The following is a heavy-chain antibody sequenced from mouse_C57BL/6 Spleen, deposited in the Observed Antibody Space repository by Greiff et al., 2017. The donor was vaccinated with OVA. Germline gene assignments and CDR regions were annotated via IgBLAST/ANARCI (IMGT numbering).Heavy chain of an antibody. CDR2: ILPGSGST. Sequence: QVQLQQSGAELMKPGASVKLSCKATGYTFTGYWIEWVKQRPGHGLEWIGEILPGSGSTNYNEKFKGKATFTADTSSNTAYMQLSSLTTEDSAIYYCARKEGLLRSFAYWGQGTLVTVSA. D-gene: IGHD1-1*01. CDR3: ARKEGLLRSFAY. V-gene: IGHV1-9*01. J-gene: IGHJ3*01. CDR1: GYTFTGYW.